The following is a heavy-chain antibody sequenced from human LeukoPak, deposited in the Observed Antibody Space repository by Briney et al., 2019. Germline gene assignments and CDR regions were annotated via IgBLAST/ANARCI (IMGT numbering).Heavy chain of an antibody. J-gene: IGHJ4*02. CDR3: ARASVGDYHFDY. V-gene: IGHV3-21*01. Sequence: PGGSLRLSCAASGFTFSSYGMHWVRQAPSKGLEWVSSISSSSSYIYYADSVKGRFTISRDNAKNSLYLQMNSLRAEDTAVYYCARASVGDYHFDYWGQGTLVTVSS. D-gene: IGHD4-17*01. CDR2: ISSSSSYI. CDR1: GFTFSSYG.